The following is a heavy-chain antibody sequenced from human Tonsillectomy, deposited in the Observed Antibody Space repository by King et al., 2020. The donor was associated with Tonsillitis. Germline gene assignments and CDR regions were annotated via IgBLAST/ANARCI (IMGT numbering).Heavy chain of an antibody. D-gene: IGHD3-10*01. CDR2: IAYDESYE. J-gene: IGHJ1*01. CDR1: GFTFSHYG. Sequence: VPLVSSGGGVVQPGRSLRLSCAASGFTFSHYGLHWVRPAPGQGLEWVALIAYDESYENYADSVKGRFAISRDNSKHTLYLEMHSLGVAATAGEDGATEGRGGADGDGERGGRGT. CDR3: ATEGRGGADGDGER. V-gene: IGHV3-30*03.